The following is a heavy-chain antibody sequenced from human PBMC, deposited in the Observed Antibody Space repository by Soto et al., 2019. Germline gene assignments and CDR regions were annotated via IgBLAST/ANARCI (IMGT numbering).Heavy chain of an antibody. CDR3: ARASAGFDV. V-gene: IGHV3-74*01. Sequence: DVQVVESGGGLVQPGGSLRLSCAAAGTTFSDHWMHWVRQAPGKGLMWVSYINNDGSTTFYADSVKGRFTISRDTAKNPLYLQMNSLRVEDTAVYYCARASAGFDVWGQGTVVTVSS. CDR2: INNDGSTT. CDR1: GTTFSDHW. J-gene: IGHJ3*01. D-gene: IGHD6-19*01.